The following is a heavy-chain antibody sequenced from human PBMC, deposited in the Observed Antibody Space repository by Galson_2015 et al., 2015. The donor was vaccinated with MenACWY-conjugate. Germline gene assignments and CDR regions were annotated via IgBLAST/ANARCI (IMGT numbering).Heavy chain of an antibody. Sequence: PALVKPTQTLTLTCTFSGFSLSTPEMCVSWIRQSPGKALEWLARIDWDDNRYYSTSLKTRLTISKDTSKNQVVLSMTNMDPVDTATYYCTRTRRYTSYYFYYYIDVWGKGNTGHRLL. CDR1: GFSLSTPEMC. V-gene: IGHV2-70*11. CDR3: TRTRRYTSYYFYYYIDV. J-gene: IGHJ6*03. D-gene: IGHD5-12*01. CDR2: IDWDDNR.